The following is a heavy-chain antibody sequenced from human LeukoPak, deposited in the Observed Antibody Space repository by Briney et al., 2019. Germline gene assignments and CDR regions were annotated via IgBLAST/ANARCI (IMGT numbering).Heavy chain of an antibody. CDR2: IYYSGST. J-gene: IGHJ1*01. D-gene: IGHD5-12*01. Sequence: PSETLSLTCTVSGGSISSSSYYWGWIRQPPGKGLEWIGSIYYSGSTYYNPSLKSRVTISVDTSKNQFSLKLSSVTAADTAVYYCARARYSGYDLAKGEYFQHWGQGTLVTVSS. V-gene: IGHV4-39*01. CDR3: ARARYSGYDLAKGEYFQH. CDR1: GGSISSSSYY.